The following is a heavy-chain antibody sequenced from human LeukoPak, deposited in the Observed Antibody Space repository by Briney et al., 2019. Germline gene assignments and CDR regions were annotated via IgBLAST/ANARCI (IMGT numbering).Heavy chain of an antibody. D-gene: IGHD5-24*01. CDR3: AKEGDGYH. V-gene: IGHV3-43*02. J-gene: IGHJ3*01. Sequence: GGSLRLSCAASGFTFSSYEMNWVRQAPGKGLEWVSLIRWDGGSTYYADSVKGRFTISRDNSKNSLYLQMNSLRTEDTALYYCAKEGDGYHWGQGTMVTVSS. CDR2: IRWDGGST. CDR1: GFTFSSYE.